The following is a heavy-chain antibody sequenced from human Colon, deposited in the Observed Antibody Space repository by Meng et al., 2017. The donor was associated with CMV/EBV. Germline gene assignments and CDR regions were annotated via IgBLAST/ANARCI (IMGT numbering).Heavy chain of an antibody. CDR1: GFTVSSGY. CDR2: VFRGGGT. Sequence: GESLKISCVVSGFTVSSGYMTWVRQAPGKGLEWVSAVFRGGGTTYADSVKGRFTVSSDNSKNTVFLQMNSLRTDDTAQYYCVPDIVIVPVSYWGQGTLVTVS. V-gene: IGHV3-66*02. D-gene: IGHD2-2*01. CDR3: VPDIVIVPVSY. J-gene: IGHJ4*02.